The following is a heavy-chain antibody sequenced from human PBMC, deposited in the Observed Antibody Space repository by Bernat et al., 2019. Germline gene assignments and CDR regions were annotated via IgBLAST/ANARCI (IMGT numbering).Heavy chain of an antibody. CDR2: IYYSGTT. Sequence: HVQLQESGPGLVKPSQTLSLTCTVSGGSISSGGYYWSWIRQHPVKGLEWIGYIYYSGTTYYSPSLMSRVTISVDPSKNQFSLKLNSVTAADTAVYYCARTRNYNCFDPWGQGTLVTVSS. CDR1: GGSISSGGYY. D-gene: IGHD1-7*01. J-gene: IGHJ5*02. CDR3: ARTRNYNCFDP. V-gene: IGHV4-31*03.